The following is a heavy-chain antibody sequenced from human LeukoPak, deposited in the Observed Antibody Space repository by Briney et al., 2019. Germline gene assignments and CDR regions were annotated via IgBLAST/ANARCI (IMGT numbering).Heavy chain of an antibody. CDR1: GFTFSSYA. Sequence: GGSLRLSCAASGFTFSSYAMSWVRQAPGKGLEWGSAISGSGGSTYYADSVKGRFTISRDNSKTTLVLQMSSLRAEDTAVYYCARELVGYYFDYWGQGTLVTVSS. CDR3: ARELVGYYFDY. D-gene: IGHD3-10*01. J-gene: IGHJ4*02. V-gene: IGHV3-23*01. CDR2: ISGSGGST.